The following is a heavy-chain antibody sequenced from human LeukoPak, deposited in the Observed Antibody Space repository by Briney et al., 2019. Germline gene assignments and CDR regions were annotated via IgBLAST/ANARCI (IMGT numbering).Heavy chain of an antibody. V-gene: IGHV5-51*01. Sequence: GESLKIFCRGSGYSFTNYLHGLVRQMPGKGPEWMGPIYHTDYDTKYRPSFQGQATLSVDRSTNTAYLQWSSLKASDTAMYYCARHDLTGSYFVFWGQGTLVTVSS. D-gene: IGHD7-27*01. J-gene: IGHJ4*02. CDR3: ARHDLTGSYFVF. CDR1: GYSFTNYL. CDR2: IYHTDYDT.